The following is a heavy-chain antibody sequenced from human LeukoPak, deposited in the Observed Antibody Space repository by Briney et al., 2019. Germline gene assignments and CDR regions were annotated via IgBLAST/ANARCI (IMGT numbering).Heavy chain of an antibody. CDR2: ISYDGSNK. D-gene: IGHD3-9*01. J-gene: IGHJ4*02. CDR3: ARGGYDILTGYFGY. CDR1: GFTFSSYA. Sequence: GGSLRLSCAASGFTFSSYAMHWVRQAPGKGLEWVAVISYDGSNKYYADSVKGRFTISRGNAKNSLYLQMNSLRAEDTAVYYCARGGYDILTGYFGYWGQGTLVTVSS. V-gene: IGHV3-30*04.